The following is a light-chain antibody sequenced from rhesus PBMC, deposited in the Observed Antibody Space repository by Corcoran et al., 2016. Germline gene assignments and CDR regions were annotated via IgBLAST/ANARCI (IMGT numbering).Light chain of an antibody. V-gene: IGKV2-78*01. J-gene: IGKJ3*01. CDR1: QSLLHSNGYTY. Sequence: DIVMTQTPLSLSVTPGEPASISCRSSQSLLHSNGYTYLPWYLQKPGQSPQLLIYEVSNRASGVPDRLSGSGSGTDFTLKISRVEAEDVGVYYCEQTLQTPFTFGPGTKLDIK. CDR2: EVS. CDR3: EQTLQTPFT.